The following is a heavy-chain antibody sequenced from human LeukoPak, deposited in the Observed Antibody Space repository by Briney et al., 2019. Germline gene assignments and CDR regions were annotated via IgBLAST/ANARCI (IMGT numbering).Heavy chain of an antibody. D-gene: IGHD6-19*01. CDR2: INSNGGTA. V-gene: IGHV3-23*01. CDR3: VRDRGSGWYYMDL. J-gene: IGHJ4*02. CDR1: GFTISIYA. Sequence: GGSLRLSCAASGFTISIYAMSWVRQAPGKGLEWVSVINSNGGTAHYAGSVRGRFTISRDNSKNIVSLQMNSLRADDTAIYFCVRDRGSGWYYMDLWGQGTLVTVSS.